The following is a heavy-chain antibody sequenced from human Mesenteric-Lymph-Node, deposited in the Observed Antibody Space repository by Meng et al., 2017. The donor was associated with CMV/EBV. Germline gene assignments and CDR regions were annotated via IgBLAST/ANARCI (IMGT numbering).Heavy chain of an antibody. V-gene: IGHV4-4*02. CDR2: IYHSGST. Sequence: SISSSNWWSWVRQPPGKGLEWIGEIYHSGSTNYNPSLKSRVTISVDKSKNQFSLKLGSVTAADTAVYYCVRGAYYYDSSGYYYYFDYWGQGTLVTVSS. D-gene: IGHD3-22*01. J-gene: IGHJ4*02. CDR3: VRGAYYYDSSGYYYYFDY. CDR1: SISSSNW.